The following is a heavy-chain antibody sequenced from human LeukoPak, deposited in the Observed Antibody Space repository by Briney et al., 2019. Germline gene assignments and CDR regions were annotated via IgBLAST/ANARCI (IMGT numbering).Heavy chain of an antibody. CDR1: GYTFTSYG. CDR2: ISAYNGNT. D-gene: IGHD3-22*01. J-gene: IGHJ6*02. V-gene: IGHV1-18*01. CDR3: ARVTYYYDSSGYSRLDYYYGMDV. Sequence: GASVKVSCKASGYTFTSYGISWVRQAPGQGLEWMGWISAYNGNTNYAQKLQGRVTMTTGTSTSTAYMELRSLRSDDTAVYYCARVTYYYDSSGYSRLDYYYGMDVWGQGTTVTVSS.